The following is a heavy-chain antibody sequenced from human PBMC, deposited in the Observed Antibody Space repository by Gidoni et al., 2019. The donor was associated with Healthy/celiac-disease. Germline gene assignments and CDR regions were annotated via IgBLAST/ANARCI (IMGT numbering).Heavy chain of an antibody. V-gene: IGHV3-7*03. CDR2: IKQDGSEK. Sequence: EVQLVESGGGLVQPGGSLRLSCAASGFTFSSYWMSWVRQAPGKGLEWVANIKQDGSEKYYVYSVKGRFTISRDNAKNSLYLQMNSLRAEDTAVYYCARALWFGEGTHYYYYGMDVWGQGTTVTVSS. CDR3: ARALWFGEGTHYYYYGMDV. J-gene: IGHJ6*02. CDR1: GFTFSSYW. D-gene: IGHD3-10*01.